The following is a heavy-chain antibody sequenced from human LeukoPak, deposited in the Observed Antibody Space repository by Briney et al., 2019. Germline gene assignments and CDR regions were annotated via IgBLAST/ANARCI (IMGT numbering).Heavy chain of an antibody. Sequence: PSETLSLTSAVYAVSFSGIYWSWHAQPPGKELEWFGEINHSGTTNSNPSHSRRVTIAVDTTKNQFSLKLSSVTAADTAVYYCARGPERAMVRGDYYFDYWGQGTLVTVSS. D-gene: IGHD3-10*01. CDR3: ARGPERAMVRGDYYFDY. CDR1: AVSFSGIY. V-gene: IGHV4-34*01. CDR2: INHSGTT. J-gene: IGHJ4*02.